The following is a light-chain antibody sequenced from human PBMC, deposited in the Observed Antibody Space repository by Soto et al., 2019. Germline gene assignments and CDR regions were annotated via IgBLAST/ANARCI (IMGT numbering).Light chain of an antibody. CDR3: QQYNNWPPWT. CDR1: QSVTTY. CDR2: GAS. Sequence: EIVLTQSPVTLSLSPVERATLSCRASQSVTTYLSWYQQKPGQAPRLLIYGASTRATGIPARFSGSGSGTEFTLTISSLQSEDFAVYYCQQYNNWPPWTFGQGTKVDIK. V-gene: IGKV3-15*01. J-gene: IGKJ1*01.